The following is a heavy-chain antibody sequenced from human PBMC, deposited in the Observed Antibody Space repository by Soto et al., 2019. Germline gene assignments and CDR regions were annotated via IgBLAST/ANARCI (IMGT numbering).Heavy chain of an antibody. V-gene: IGHV4-34*01. D-gene: IGHD3-9*01. Sequence: SETLSLTCAVYGGSFSGYYWSWIRQPPGKGLEWIGEINHSGSTNYNPSLKSRVTISVDTSKNQFSLKLSSVTAADTAVYYCARAEVLRYFDWLWYNWFDPWGQGTLVTVSS. CDR1: GGSFSGYY. CDR3: ARAEVLRYFDWLWYNWFDP. J-gene: IGHJ5*02. CDR2: INHSGST.